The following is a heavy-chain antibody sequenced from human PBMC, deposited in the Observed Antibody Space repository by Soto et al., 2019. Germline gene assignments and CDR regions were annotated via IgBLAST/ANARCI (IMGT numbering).Heavy chain of an antibody. CDR1: GGSLSSGGYY. CDR2: LYYSGST. V-gene: IGHV4-31*03. Sequence: QVQLQESGPGLVKPSQTLSLSCTVSGGSLSSGGYYWSWIRQHPGKGLEWIGFLYYSGSTYYNPSLKSRVTISVDTSQNQFSLKLSSVTAAYTAVYYCARDTQRGYSGYFDSWGQGTLVTVSS. D-gene: IGHD5-12*01. J-gene: IGHJ4*02. CDR3: ARDTQRGYSGYFDS.